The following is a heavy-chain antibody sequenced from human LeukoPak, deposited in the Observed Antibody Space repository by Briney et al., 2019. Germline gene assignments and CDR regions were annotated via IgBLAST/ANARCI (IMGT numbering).Heavy chain of an antibody. CDR2: IGTAGDT. CDR1: GFTFSSYD. V-gene: IGHV3-13*01. CDR3: ARGPRRSRYFDL. J-gene: IGHJ2*01. Sequence: PGGSLRLSCAASGFTFSSYDMHWVRQATGKGLEWVSAIGTAGDTYYPGSVKGRFTISRENAKNSLYLQMNSLRAGDTAVYYCARGPRRSRYFDLWGRGTLVTVSS.